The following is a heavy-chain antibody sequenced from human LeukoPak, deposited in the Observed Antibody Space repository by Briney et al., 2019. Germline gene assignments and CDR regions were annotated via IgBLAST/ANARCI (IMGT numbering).Heavy chain of an antibody. J-gene: IGHJ4*02. CDR3: ARWGISPGFDY. D-gene: IGHD3-16*01. CDR2: ISSSSYI. V-gene: IGHV3-21*01. CDR1: GFTFSSYS. Sequence: GGSLRLSCAASGFTFSSYSMNWVRQAPGKGLEWVSSISSSSYIYSADSVKGRFAISRDNAKNSLYLQMNSLRAEDTAVYYCARWGISPGFDYWGQGTLVTVSS.